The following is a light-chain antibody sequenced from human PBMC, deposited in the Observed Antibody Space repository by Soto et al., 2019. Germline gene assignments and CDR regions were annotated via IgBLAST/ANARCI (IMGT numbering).Light chain of an antibody. J-gene: IGKJ2*01. CDR1: QSVLYSGNNKNY. V-gene: IGKV4-1*01. CDR3: QQYYDTPYT. Sequence: DIVMTQSPESLAVSLGERATINCKSSQSVLYSGNNKNYLAWYQQKPGQPPKLLIYWASTRESGVPDRFSGSGSGTDFTLTISSLQAEDVAVYYCQQYYDTPYTFGQGTKLEIK. CDR2: WAS.